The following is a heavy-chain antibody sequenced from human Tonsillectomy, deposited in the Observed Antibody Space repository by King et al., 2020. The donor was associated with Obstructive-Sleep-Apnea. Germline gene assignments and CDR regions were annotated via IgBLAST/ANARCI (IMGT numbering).Heavy chain of an antibody. CDR2: IKSKIDGGTT. V-gene: IGHV3-15*01. J-gene: IGHJ4*02. CDR3: TTVLRFGELFIDY. Sequence: VQLVQSGGGLVKPGGSLRLSCAASGFTFSNAWMSWVRQAPGKGLEWVGRIKSKIDGGTTIYAAPVKDRFTISRDDSTNTLYLQMNSLKTEDTAVYYCTTVLRFGELFIDYCGQGTLVTVSS. CDR1: GFTFSNAW. D-gene: IGHD3-10*01.